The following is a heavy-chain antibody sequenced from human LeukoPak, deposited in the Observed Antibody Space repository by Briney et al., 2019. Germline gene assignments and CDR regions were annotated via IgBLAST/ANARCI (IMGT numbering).Heavy chain of an antibody. CDR3: ARLPGGGNFDY. CDR2: IYYSGST. J-gene: IGHJ4*02. D-gene: IGHD2-15*01. CDR1: DGSISRYY. Sequence: PAETLSLTCTVSDGSISRYYWSWLRQPPGKGLVWIGYIYYSGSTNYNPSLKSRVTISVDTSKNQFSMKLSSVTAADTAVYYCARLPGGGNFDYWGQGTLVTVSS. V-gene: IGHV4-59*08.